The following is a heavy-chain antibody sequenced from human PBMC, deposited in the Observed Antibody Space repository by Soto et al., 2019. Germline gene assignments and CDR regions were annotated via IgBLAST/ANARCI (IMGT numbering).Heavy chain of an antibody. Sequence: PGGSRRPSFGASGSTFRNAWMSWVRKAQGKGLEWLRRIKSKSDGGTTDYTATVQGRFTISREDSKNTMYLQMNSLKTEDTAVYYCTTVSRGVATPWGQGTLVTVPS. CDR3: TTVSRGVATP. V-gene: IGHV3-15*01. CDR2: IKSKSDGGTT. D-gene: IGHD3-10*01. CDR1: GSTFRNAW. J-gene: IGHJ5*02.